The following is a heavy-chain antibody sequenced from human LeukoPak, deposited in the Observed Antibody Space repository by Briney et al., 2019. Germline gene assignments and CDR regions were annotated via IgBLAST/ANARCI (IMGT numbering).Heavy chain of an antibody. CDR1: GGSFSGYY. V-gene: IGHV4-34*01. Sequence: PSETLSLTCAVYGGSFSGYYWSWIRQPPGKGLEWIGEINHSGSTNYNPSLKSRVTISVDTSKNQFSLKLSSVTAADTAVYYCARDRILTGYYRGYYYYYYMDVWGKGTTVTLSS. J-gene: IGHJ6*03. CDR3: ARDRILTGYYRGYYYYYYMDV. D-gene: IGHD3-9*01. CDR2: INHSGST.